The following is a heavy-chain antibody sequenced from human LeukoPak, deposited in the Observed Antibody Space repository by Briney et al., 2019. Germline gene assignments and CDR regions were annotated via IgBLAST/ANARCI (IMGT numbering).Heavy chain of an antibody. CDR2: ISIYNGNT. Sequence: GASVKVSCKASGYTFRSYGVSWIRQAPGQGLEWMGSISIYNGNTKYAENFQGRVTMTTDTSTSTAYMELSLRSDDTAMYYCARERKSSYDTLTGYYKSDAFDIWGQGTMVTVSS. D-gene: IGHD3-9*01. J-gene: IGHJ3*02. CDR3: ARERKSSYDTLTGYYKSDAFDI. CDR1: GYTFRSYG. V-gene: IGHV1-18*01.